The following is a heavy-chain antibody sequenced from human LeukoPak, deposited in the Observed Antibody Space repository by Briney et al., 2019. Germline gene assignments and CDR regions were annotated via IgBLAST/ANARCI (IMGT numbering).Heavy chain of an antibody. Sequence: GESLKISCKGSGYSFTSYWISWVRQMPGKGLEWMGRIDPSDSYTNYSPSFQGHVTISADKSISTAYLQWSSLKASDTAMYYCARRPKGSYCSSTSCYYGWFDPWGQGTLVTVSS. D-gene: IGHD2-2*01. CDR1: GYSFTSYW. CDR3: ARRPKGSYCSSTSCYYGWFDP. CDR2: IDPSDSYT. J-gene: IGHJ5*02. V-gene: IGHV5-10-1*01.